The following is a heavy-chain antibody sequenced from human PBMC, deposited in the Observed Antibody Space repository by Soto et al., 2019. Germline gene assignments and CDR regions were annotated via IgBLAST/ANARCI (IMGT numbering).Heavy chain of an antibody. CDR2: IIPIFGTA. CDR1: GGTFSSYA. J-gene: IGHJ3*02. D-gene: IGHD6-6*01. CDR3: ARSSIAARLPDAFDI. Sequence: SVKVSCKASGGTFSSYAISWVRQAPGQGLEWMGGIIPIFGTANYAQKFQGRVTITADESTSTAYMELSSLRSEDTAVYYCARSSIAARLPDAFDIWGQGTMVTVSS. V-gene: IGHV1-69*13.